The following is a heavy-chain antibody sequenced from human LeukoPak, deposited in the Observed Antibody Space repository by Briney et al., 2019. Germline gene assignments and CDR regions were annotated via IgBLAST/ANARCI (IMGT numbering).Heavy chain of an antibody. CDR2: ISWNSGSI. J-gene: IGHJ4*02. CDR3: AKDIGAHYVWAPFDY. D-gene: IGHD3-16*01. CDR1: GFTFDDYA. Sequence: PGGSLRLSCAASGFTFDDYAMHWVRQAPGKGLEWVSGISWNSGSIGYADSVKGRFTLSRDNAKNSLYLQMNSLRAEDTALYYCAKDIGAHYVWAPFDYWGQGTLVTVSS. V-gene: IGHV3-9*01.